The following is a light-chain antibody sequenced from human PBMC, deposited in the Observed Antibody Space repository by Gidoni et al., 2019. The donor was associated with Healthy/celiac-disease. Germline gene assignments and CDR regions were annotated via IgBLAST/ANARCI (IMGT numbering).Light chain of an antibody. CDR2: GAS. V-gene: IGKV3-15*01. J-gene: IGKJ1*01. CDR1: QSVSSN. CDR3: QQYNNWPPT. Sequence: ELLMTQPPAPLSVSPGERATLSCRASQSVSSNLAWYQQKPGQAPRLLIYGASTRATGIPARFSGSGSGTEFTLTISSLQSEDFAVYYCQQYNNWPPTFGQGTKVEIK.